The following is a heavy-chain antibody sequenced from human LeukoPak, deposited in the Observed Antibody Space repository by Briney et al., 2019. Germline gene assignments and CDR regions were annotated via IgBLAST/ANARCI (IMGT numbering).Heavy chain of an antibody. CDR3: ARRVTYYYGSGSYKGLAFDI. Sequence: PGGSLRLSCAASGFTFDDYGMSWVRQAPGKGLEWVSGINWNGGSTGYADSMKGRFTISRDNAKNSLYLQMNSLRAEDTALYHCARRVTYYYGSGSYKGLAFDIWGQGTMVTVSS. CDR1: GFTFDDYG. CDR2: INWNGGST. J-gene: IGHJ3*02. D-gene: IGHD3-10*01. V-gene: IGHV3-20*01.